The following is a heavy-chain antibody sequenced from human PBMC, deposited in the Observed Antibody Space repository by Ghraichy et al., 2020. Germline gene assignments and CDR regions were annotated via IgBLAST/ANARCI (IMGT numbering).Heavy chain of an antibody. CDR3: ARVGWAARLYYYYYMDV. V-gene: IGHV3-11*01. CDR2: ISSSGSTI. J-gene: IGHJ6*03. D-gene: IGHD6-6*01. Sequence: LSLTCAASGFTFSDYYMSWIRQAPGKGLEWVSYISSSGSTIYYADSVKGRFTISRDNAKNSLYLQMNSLRAEDTAVYYCARVGWAARLYYYYYMDVWGKGTTVTVSS. CDR1: GFTFSDYY.